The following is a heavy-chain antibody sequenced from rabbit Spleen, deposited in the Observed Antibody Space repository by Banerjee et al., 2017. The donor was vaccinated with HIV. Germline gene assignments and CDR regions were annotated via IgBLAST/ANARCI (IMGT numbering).Heavy chain of an antibody. V-gene: IGHV1S45*01. D-gene: IGHD8-1*01. CDR1: GFSFNIDYV. J-gene: IGHJ6*01. Sequence: QEQLEESGGDLVKPEGSLTLTCTASGFSFNIDYVMCWVRQAPGKGLEWIACIEGGSSAFSYFASWAKGRFTISKTSSTTVTLQMTSLTAADTATYFCARDSGSSFSSYGMALWGPGTLVPVS. CDR2: IEGGSSAFS. CDR3: ARDSGSSFSSYGMAL.